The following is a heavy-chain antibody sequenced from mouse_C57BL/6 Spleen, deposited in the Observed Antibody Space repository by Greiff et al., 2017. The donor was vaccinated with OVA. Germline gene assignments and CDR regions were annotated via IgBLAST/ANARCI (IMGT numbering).Heavy chain of an antibody. CDR3: ARSDYDGPWFAY. CDR2: INPNNGGT. CDR1: GYTFTDYN. D-gene: IGHD2-4*01. J-gene: IGHJ3*01. V-gene: IGHV1-18*01. Sequence: VQLKQSGPELVKPGASVKIPCKASGYTFTDYNMDWVKQSHGKSLEWIGDINPNNGGTIYNQKFKGKATLTVDKSSSTAYMELRSLTSEDTAVYYCARSDYDGPWFAYWGQGTLVTVSA.